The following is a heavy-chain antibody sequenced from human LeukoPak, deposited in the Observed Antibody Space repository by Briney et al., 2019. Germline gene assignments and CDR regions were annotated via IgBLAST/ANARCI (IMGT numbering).Heavy chain of an antibody. CDR3: ARAVSIAAPFDY. D-gene: IGHD6-6*01. Sequence: GGSLRLSCAASGFTLSSNYMSWVRQAPGKGLEWVSVIYSGGYTYYADSVKGRFTISRDNSKNTLYLQMNSLRAEDTAVYYCARAVSIAAPFDYWGQGTLVTVSS. J-gene: IGHJ4*02. V-gene: IGHV3-66*01. CDR2: IYSGGYT. CDR1: GFTLSSNY.